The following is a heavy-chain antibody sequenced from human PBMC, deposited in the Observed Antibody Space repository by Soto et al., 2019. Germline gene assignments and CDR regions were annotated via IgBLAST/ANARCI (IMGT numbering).Heavy chain of an antibody. D-gene: IGHD2-2*01. V-gene: IGHV4-39*01. J-gene: IGHJ4*02. CDR3: ARLGHCSSTSCYGWFDY. CDR1: GGSISSSSYY. Sequence: QLQLQESGPGLVKPSETLSLTCTVSGGSISSSSYYWGWIRQPPGKGLEWIGSIYYSGSTYYNPSLKSRVTISVDTSKNQFSLKLSSVTAADTAVYYCARLGHCSSTSCYGWFDYWGQGTLVTVSS. CDR2: IYYSGST.